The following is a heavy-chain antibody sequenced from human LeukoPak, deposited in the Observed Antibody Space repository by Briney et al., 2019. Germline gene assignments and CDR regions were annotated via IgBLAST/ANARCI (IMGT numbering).Heavy chain of an antibody. CDR1: GYTFTGSY. J-gene: IGHJ6*02. CDR2: INPNSGGT. Sequence: ASVKVSCKASGYTFTGSYMHWVRQAPGQGLEWMGWINPNSGGTNYAQKFQGRVTMTRDTSISTAYMELSRLRSDDTAVYYCARDTPVKGAYYYYGMDVWGQGTTVTVSS. CDR3: ARDTPVKGAYYYYGMDV. D-gene: IGHD2-15*01. V-gene: IGHV1-2*02.